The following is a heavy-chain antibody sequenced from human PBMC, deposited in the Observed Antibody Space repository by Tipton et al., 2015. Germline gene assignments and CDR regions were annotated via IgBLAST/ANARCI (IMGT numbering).Heavy chain of an antibody. CDR1: GGSVSSADYY. J-gene: IGHJ6*02. CDR2: FYYSART. Sequence: TLSLTCTVSGGSVSSADYYWSWIRQPPGKGLEWIGYFYYSARTNNNPPLKSRVTISLDTSKNQFSLKLSSVTAADTAVYYCARPWLPYYGMDVWGQGTTVTVSS. D-gene: IGHD5-18*01. CDR3: ARPWLPYYGMDV. V-gene: IGHV4-61*08.